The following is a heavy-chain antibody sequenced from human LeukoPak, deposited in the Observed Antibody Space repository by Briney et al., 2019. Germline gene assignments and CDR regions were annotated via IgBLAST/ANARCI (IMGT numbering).Heavy chain of an antibody. Sequence: GASVKVSCKASGGTFSSYAISWVRQAPGQGLEWMGGIIPIFGTANYAQKFQGRVTITADKSTSTAYMELSSLRSEDTAVYYCARLIVGATHFDYWGQGTLVTVSS. CDR2: IIPIFGTA. J-gene: IGHJ4*02. CDR3: ARLIVGATHFDY. CDR1: GGTFSSYA. V-gene: IGHV1-69*06. D-gene: IGHD1-26*01.